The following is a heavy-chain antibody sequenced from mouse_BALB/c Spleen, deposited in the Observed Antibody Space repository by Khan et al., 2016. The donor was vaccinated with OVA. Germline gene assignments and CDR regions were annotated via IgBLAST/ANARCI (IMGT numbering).Heavy chain of an antibody. CDR3: AIIFYGYDWFAY. CDR2: IWSDGNT. Sequence: QVQLKESGPGLVAPSQSLSITCTVSASSSTSYGVSWARQTPGKGLDWLGVIWSDGNTNYHSSLQSRLTITKDNSKSQVLLKLNSLQTDDTATYYCAIIFYGYDWFAYWGQGTLVTVSA. V-gene: IGHV2-3*01. D-gene: IGHD2-2*01. CDR1: ASSSTSYG. J-gene: IGHJ3*01.